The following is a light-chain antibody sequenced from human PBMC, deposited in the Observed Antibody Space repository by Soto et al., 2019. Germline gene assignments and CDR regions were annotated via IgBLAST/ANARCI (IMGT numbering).Light chain of an antibody. J-gene: IGLJ1*01. CDR1: SSNIGAGYD. CDR2: GNS. Sequence: QSVLTQPPSVSGAPGQRVTISCTGSSSNIGAGYDVHWYQQLPGTAPKLLIYGNSNRPSGVPDRFSGSKSGTSASLAITGLQAEDQADYYSQSSDSRLSGSNVFGTGTKVTV. V-gene: IGLV1-40*01. CDR3: QSSDSRLSGSNV.